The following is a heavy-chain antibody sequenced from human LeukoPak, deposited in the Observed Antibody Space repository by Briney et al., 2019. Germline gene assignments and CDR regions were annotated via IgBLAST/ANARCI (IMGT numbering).Heavy chain of an antibody. D-gene: IGHD6-25*01. V-gene: IGHV3-7*01. CDR2: IKQDGSEK. Sequence: PGGSLRLSCAASGFTFSSYWMSWVRQAPGKGLERVANIKQDGSEKYYVDSVKGRFTISRDNAKNSLYLQMNSLRAEDTAVYYCARDGTPIHGSGWVYMDVWGKGTTVTISS. CDR3: ARDGTPIHGSGWVYMDV. J-gene: IGHJ6*04. CDR1: GFTFSSYW.